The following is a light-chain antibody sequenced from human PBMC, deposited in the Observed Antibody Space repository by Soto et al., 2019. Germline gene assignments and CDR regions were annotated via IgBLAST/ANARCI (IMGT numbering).Light chain of an antibody. Sequence: EIVLTQSPGTLSLSPGERATLSCRASQSVSSYLAWYQQKPGQAPRLLMYGASNRATGLPDRFSGSGSGTDFTLNISRLEPEDFAMYYCQQYGSPPWTFGQGTKVDIK. J-gene: IGKJ1*01. CDR3: QQYGSPPWT. CDR2: GAS. CDR1: QSVSSY. V-gene: IGKV3-20*01.